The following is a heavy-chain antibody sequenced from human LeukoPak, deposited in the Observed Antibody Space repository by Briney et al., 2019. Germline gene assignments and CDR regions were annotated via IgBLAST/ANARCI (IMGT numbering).Heavy chain of an antibody. CDR2: IYYSGST. D-gene: IGHD1-26*01. CDR1: GGSISSSSYY. CDR3: ARDGWELTGFDY. Sequence: SETLSLTCTVSGGSISSSSYYWGWIRQPPGKGLEWIGSIYYSGSTYYNPSLKSRVTISVDTSKNQFSLKLSSVTAADTAVYYCARDGWELTGFDYWGQGTLVTVSS. J-gene: IGHJ4*02. V-gene: IGHV4-39*07.